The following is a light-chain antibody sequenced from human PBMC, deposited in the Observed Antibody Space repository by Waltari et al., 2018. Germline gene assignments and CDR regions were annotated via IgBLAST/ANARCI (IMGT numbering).Light chain of an antibody. CDR3: QQYDGIVLT. J-gene: IGKJ4*01. V-gene: IGKV3-20*01. Sequence: PSCRASHGVSNNYLNGYQQNPGQAPRLLIHGASSRATGIADRFSGSGSGTDCTLTISRLEPEDFAVYYCQQYDGIVLTFGGGTRV. CDR2: GAS. CDR1: HGVSNNY.